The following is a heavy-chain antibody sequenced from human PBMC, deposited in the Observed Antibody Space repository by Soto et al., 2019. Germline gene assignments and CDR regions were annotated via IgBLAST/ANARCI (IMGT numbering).Heavy chain of an antibody. D-gene: IGHD2-15*01. CDR1: GASNSDHK. J-gene: IGHJ4*02. Sequence: PSETLSLTCTVSGASNSDHKWLWIRQPPGMGLEWIGYTYYSGYTSYNPSLKSRITISVDTSKNQFSLTLNSVTAADTAVYYCAREWSALDFWGQGTLVTVSS. CDR3: AREWSALDF. CDR2: TYYSGYT. V-gene: IGHV4-59*11.